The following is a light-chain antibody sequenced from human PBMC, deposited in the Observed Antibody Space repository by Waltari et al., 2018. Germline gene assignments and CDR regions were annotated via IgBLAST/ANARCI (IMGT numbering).Light chain of an antibody. J-gene: IGKJ1*01. CDR3: QQYYRSRT. V-gene: IGKV4-1*01. CDR2: WAS. Sequence: DIVLTQSPDSLAVSLGERATISCKSSQTVLYNSNDKNYLAWYQQKPGQPPRLLISWASIRESGVPDRFSGSGSGTDFTLTISSLQAEDVAVYYCQQYYRSRTFGQGTKVEI. CDR1: QTVLYNSNDKNY.